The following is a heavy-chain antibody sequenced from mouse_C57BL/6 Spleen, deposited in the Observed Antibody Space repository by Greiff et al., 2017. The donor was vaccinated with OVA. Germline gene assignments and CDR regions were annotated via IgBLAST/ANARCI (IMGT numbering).Heavy chain of an antibody. CDR3: ASGDYDGSSYPAY. Sequence: EVQRVESGGGLVKPGGSLKLSCAASGFTFSSYAMSWVRQTPEKRLEWVATISDGGSYPYYPDNVKGRFTISRDNAKNNLYLQMSHLKSEDTAMDYFASGDYDGSSYPAYWGQGTLVTVSA. CDR2: ISDGGSYP. D-gene: IGHD1-1*01. CDR1: GFTFSSYA. J-gene: IGHJ3*01. V-gene: IGHV5-4*01.